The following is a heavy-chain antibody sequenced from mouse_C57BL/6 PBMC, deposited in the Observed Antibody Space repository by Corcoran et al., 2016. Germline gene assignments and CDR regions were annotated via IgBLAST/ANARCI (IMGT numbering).Heavy chain of an antibody. CDR2: ILPGSGST. CDR1: GYTFTGYW. V-gene: IGHV1-9*01. Sequence: QVQLQQSGAELMKPGASVTLSCKATGYTFTGYWLEWVKLRPGLGLEWIGEILPGSGSTNYNEKCKGKATFTADTSSNTAYMQLSSLTTEDSAIYYCAREDYSNSGYVDYWGQGTTLTVSS. D-gene: IGHD2-5*01. CDR3: AREDYSNSGYVDY. J-gene: IGHJ2*01.